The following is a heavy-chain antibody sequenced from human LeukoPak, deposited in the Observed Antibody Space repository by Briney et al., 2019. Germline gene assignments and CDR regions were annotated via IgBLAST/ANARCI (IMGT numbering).Heavy chain of an antibody. CDR2: IWYDGSNK. CDR1: GFTFSSYG. V-gene: IGHV3-33*01. CDR3: AAGGGNTFNP. Sequence: GGSLRLSCAASGFTFSSYGMHWVRQAPGKGLEWVAVIWYDGSNKYYADSVKGRFTLSRDSSKETMYLQMISLRADDTATYYCAAGGGNTFNPWGQGILVTVSS. D-gene: IGHD1/OR15-1a*01. J-gene: IGHJ5*02.